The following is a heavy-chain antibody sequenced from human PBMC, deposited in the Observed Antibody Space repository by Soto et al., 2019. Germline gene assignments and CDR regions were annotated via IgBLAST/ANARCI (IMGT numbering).Heavy chain of an antibody. J-gene: IGHJ6*02. V-gene: IGHV3-11*01. CDR3: ARVSWREKYGMDV. CDR2: ITFSGNTV. CDR1: GFTFSDSY. Sequence: QVQLVDSGGGVVQPGRSLRLSCAASGFTFSDSYMSWIRQAPGKGLEWISYITFSGNTVYYADSLKGRFTISRDNAKNSLYLQMNRLRAEDTAVYYCARVSWREKYGMDVWGQGTTVTVSS.